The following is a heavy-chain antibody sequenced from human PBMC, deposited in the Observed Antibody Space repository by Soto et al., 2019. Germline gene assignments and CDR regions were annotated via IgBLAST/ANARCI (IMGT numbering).Heavy chain of an antibody. V-gene: IGHV1-69*12. CDR1: GGTFSSYA. J-gene: IGHJ5*02. CDR2: IIPIFGTA. Sequence: QVQLVQSGAEVKKPGSSVKVSCKASGGTFSSYAISWVRQAPGQGLEWMGGIIPIFGTANYAQKFQGRVTITADESTSTAYMGLSSLRSEDAAVYYCAREEQWLAFDPWGQGTLVTVSS. CDR3: AREEQWLAFDP. D-gene: IGHD6-19*01.